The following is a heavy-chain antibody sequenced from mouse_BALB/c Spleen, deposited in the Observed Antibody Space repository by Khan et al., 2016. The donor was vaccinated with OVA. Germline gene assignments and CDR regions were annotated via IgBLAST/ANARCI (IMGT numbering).Heavy chain of an antibody. CDR3: AREQKARATLRFAY. Sequence: EVELVESGGGLVKPGGSLKLSCAASGFAFSTYDMSWVRQTPEKRLEWVATISSSGTYTYYSVSVKGRFTISRDNARNTLYLQMSSLRSEDTALYYCAREQKARATLRFAYWGQRTLVTVSA. D-gene: IGHD3-2*01. V-gene: IGHV5-9*02. CDR2: ISSSGTYT. CDR1: GFAFSTYD. J-gene: IGHJ3*01.